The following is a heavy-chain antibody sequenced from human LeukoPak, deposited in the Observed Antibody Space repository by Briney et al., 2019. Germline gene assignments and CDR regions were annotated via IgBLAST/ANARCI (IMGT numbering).Heavy chain of an antibody. CDR2: IYTSGST. V-gene: IGHV4-4*07. J-gene: IGHJ3*02. Sequence: PSETLSLTCTVSGGSISSYYWSWIRQPAGKGLEWIGRIYTSGSTNYNPSLKSRVTMSVDTSKNQFSLKLSSVTAADTAVYYCAREGCTNGVCYSGRLDAFDIWGQGTMVTVSS. CDR1: GGSISSYY. CDR3: AREGCTNGVCYSGRLDAFDI. D-gene: IGHD2-8*01.